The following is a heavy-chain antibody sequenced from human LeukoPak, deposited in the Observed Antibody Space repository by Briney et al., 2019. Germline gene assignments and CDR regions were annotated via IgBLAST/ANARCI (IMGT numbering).Heavy chain of an antibody. Sequence: PSETLSLTCTVSGGSISSGGYSWSWIRQHPGKGLEWIGYIYYSGSTYYNPSLKSRVTISVDTSKNQFSLKLSSVTAADTAVYYCARVLVRGVMFDYWGQGTLVTVSS. D-gene: IGHD3-10*01. CDR1: GGSISSGGYS. CDR2: IYYSGST. CDR3: ARVLVRGVMFDY. J-gene: IGHJ4*02. V-gene: IGHV4-31*03.